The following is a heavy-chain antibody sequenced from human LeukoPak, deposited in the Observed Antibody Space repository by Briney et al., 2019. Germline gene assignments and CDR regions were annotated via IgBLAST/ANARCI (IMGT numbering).Heavy chain of an antibody. D-gene: IGHD6-19*01. V-gene: IGHV3-30*02. J-gene: IGHJ4*02. CDR2: IRYDGSNK. CDR1: GFTFSNFG. CDR3: AKDQGIAVAEYYFDY. Sequence: PGGSLRLSCAASGFTFSNFGMHWVRQAPGKGLEWVAFIRYDGSNKYYADSVKGRFTISRDNSKNSLYLQMNSLRTEDTALYYCAKDQGIAVAEYYFDYWGQGTLVTVSS.